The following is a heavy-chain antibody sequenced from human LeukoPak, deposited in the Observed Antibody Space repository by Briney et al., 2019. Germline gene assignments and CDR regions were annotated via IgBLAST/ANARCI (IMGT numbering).Heavy chain of an antibody. CDR1: GFTFDSYG. CDR3: AKDGTGCGGDCYSDY. Sequence: PGGSLRLSCAASGFTFDSYGMSWVRQAPGKGLEWVSAITSSSGHTYYADSVKGRFTISRGNSRNTLYLQMNSLRAEDTAVYYCAKDGTGCGGDCYSDYWGQGSLVTVSS. V-gene: IGHV3-23*01. D-gene: IGHD2-21*02. J-gene: IGHJ4*02. CDR2: ITSSSGHT.